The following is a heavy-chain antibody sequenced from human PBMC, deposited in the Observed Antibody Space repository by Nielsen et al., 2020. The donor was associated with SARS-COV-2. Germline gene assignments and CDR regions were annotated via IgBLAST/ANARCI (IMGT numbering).Heavy chain of an antibody. CDR2: ISYDGSNK. CDR1: GFTFSTYC. J-gene: IGHJ4*02. Sequence: GESLKISCAASGFTFSTYCMHWVRQAPGKGLEWVAAISYDGSNKYYVDSVKGRFTISRDNSKNTLYLQMSSLREEDTAVYYCAKVWTAIVVVPSGGVDYWGQGTLVTVSS. D-gene: IGHD2-15*01. V-gene: IGHV3-30*18. CDR3: AKVWTAIVVVPSGGVDY.